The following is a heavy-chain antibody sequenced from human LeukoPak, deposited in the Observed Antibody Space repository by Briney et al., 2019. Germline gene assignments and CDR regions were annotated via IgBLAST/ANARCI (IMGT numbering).Heavy chain of an antibody. CDR2: IYDIGNT. V-gene: IGHV3-53*01. CDR3: ARGGMRRPYDC. J-gene: IGHJ4*02. D-gene: IGHD1-14*01. Sequence: GGSLRHSSAVSGFTVSSNYMSWVRQAPGKGLEWVSVIYDIGNTYYADSVKGRFTISRDTSKNTVYLQMNSLRAEDTAVYDCARGGMRRPYDCWGQGALVTVSS. CDR1: GFTVSSNY.